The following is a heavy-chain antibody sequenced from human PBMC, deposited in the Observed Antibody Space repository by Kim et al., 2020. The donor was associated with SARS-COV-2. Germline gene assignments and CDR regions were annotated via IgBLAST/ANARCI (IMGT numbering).Heavy chain of an antibody. Sequence: SETLSLTCTVSGYSISSGYYWGWIRQPPGKGLEWIGSIYHSGSTYYNPSLKSRVTISVDTSKNQFSLKLSSVTAADTAVYYCARANLEMATIDYWGQGTL. CDR3: ARANLEMATIDY. J-gene: IGHJ4*02. CDR1: GYSISSGYY. D-gene: IGHD5-12*01. CDR2: IYHSGST. V-gene: IGHV4-38-2*02.